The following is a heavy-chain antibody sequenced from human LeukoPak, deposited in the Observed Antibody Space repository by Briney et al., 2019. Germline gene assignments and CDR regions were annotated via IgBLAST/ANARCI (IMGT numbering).Heavy chain of an antibody. V-gene: IGHV4-4*07. J-gene: IGHJ4*02. Sequence: PSETLSLTCTVSGGSISNYYWNWIRQPAGKGLEWIGRIYASGSTNYNPSLKSRVTMSLDTSKNQFSLKLSSVTAADTAVYYCARAYDSSGYYYYWGQGTLSPSPQ. CDR1: GGSISNYY. D-gene: IGHD3-22*01. CDR2: IYASGST. CDR3: ARAYDSSGYYYY.